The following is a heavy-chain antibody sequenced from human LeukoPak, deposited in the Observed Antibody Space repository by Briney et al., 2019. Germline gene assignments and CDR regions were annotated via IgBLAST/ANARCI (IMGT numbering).Heavy chain of an antibody. Sequence: GGSLRLSCAASGFTFSSYWMSWVRQAPGKGLEWVSSISSSSSYIYYADSVKGRFTISRDNAKNSLYLQMNSLRAEDTAVYYCARGLLWFGELLVDYYYYMDVWGKGTTVTISS. CDR1: GFTFSSYW. CDR3: ARGLLWFGELLVDYYYYMDV. J-gene: IGHJ6*03. CDR2: ISSSSSYI. V-gene: IGHV3-21*01. D-gene: IGHD3-10*01.